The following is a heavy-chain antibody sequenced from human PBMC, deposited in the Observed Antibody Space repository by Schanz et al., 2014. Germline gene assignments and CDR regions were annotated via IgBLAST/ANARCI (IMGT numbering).Heavy chain of an antibody. D-gene: IGHD6-13*01. CDR2: LSGSGGST. CDR1: GFSFSSYS. V-gene: IGHV3-23*01. J-gene: IGHJ4*01. CDR3: AREQIMAAAGLVDY. Sequence: VQLLDSGGGLVQPGESLRLSCSASGFSFSSYSMNWVRQAPGKGLEWVSALSGSGGSTYYADSVKGRFTISRDNSKTTLSLQMSSLRAEDTAVYYCAREQIMAAAGLVDYWGHGTLVTVSS.